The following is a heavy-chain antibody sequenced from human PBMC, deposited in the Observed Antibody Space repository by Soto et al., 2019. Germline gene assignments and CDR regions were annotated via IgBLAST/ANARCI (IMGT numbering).Heavy chain of an antibody. CDR3: ARGPFYGWFDS. CDR1: GHTLASYD. V-gene: IGHV1-8*01. D-gene: IGHD3-16*01. J-gene: IGHJ5*01. CDR2: MTPDSGDT. Sequence: QVQLVQSGAEVRKPGASVKVSCKASGHTLASYDINWVRQATGQGLEWMGWMTPDSGDTGYAQKFQGRVSMTWDTSITSAYMGLSSLGSDDTAVYYCARGPFYGWFDSWGQGTLVTVSS.